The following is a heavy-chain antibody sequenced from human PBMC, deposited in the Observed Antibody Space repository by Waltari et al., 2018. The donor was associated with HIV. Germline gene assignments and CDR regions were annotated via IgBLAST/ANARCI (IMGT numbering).Heavy chain of an antibody. V-gene: IGHV3-53*02. Sequence: EVQLVETGGGLLRPGGSLRLSCAASGLTVSRNYISVASQAPGKGLEWVSVIYSGGSTYYADSVKGRFTISRDNSKNTLYLQMNSLRAEDTAVYYCARATGSSGPNWFDPWGQGTLVTVSS. J-gene: IGHJ5*02. D-gene: IGHD6-19*01. CDR3: ARATGSSGPNWFDP. CDR1: GLTVSRNY. CDR2: IYSGGST.